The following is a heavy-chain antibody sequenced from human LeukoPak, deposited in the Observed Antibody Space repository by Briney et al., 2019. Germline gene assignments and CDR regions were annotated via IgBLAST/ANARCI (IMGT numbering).Heavy chain of an antibody. J-gene: IGHJ4*02. D-gene: IGHD3-3*01. CDR2: IYYSGST. CDR1: GGSISSSSYY. V-gene: IGHV4-39*07. CDR3: ASSNTYYDFWSGYYKSLPYYFDY. Sequence: SETLSLTCTVSGGSISSSSYYWGWIRQPPGKGLEWIGSIYYSGSTYYNPSLKSRVTISVDTSTNQFSLKLSSVTAADTAVYYCASSNTYYDFWSGYYKSLPYYFDYWGQGTLVTVSS.